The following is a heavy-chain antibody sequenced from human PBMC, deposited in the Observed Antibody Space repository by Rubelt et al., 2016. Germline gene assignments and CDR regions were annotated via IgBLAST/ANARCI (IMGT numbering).Heavy chain of an antibody. J-gene: IGHJ5*02. CDR3: ARDVSIQLWLREYIWFDP. CDR2: IYTSGST. V-gene: IGHV4-4*07. Sequence: WSWIRQPAGKGLEWIGRIYTSGSTNYNPSLKSRVTMSVDTSKNQFSLKLSSVTAADTAVYYCARDVSIQLWLREYIWFDPWGQGTLVTVSS. D-gene: IGHD5-18*01.